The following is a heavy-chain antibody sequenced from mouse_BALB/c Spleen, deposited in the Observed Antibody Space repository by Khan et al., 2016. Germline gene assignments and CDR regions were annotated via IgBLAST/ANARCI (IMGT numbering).Heavy chain of an antibody. J-gene: IGHJ2*01. CDR2: IYPGDDDT. V-gene: IGHV1-87*01. Sequence: QVQLQQSGAELARPGASVKLSCKASGYTFTSYWMQWVKQRPGQGLEWIGAIYPGDDDTRNTQKFLGKATLTADKSSSTAYMQLSRLASEDSAGYCCARSGGNDYFDYWGQGTTLTGSS. CDR3: ARSGGNDYFDY. D-gene: IGHD2-1*01. CDR1: GYTFTSYW.